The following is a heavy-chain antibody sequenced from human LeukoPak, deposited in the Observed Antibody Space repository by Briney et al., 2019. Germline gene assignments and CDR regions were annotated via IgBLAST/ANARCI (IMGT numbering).Heavy chain of an antibody. CDR2: INSDGSTT. Sequence: GGSLRLSCAASGFTVSSTYMTWVRQAPGKGLVWVSRINSDGSTTSYADSVKGRFTISRDNVKETLYLQMNSLSAEDTAVYYCSRGREYCSGGSCYSGYNYYMDVWGKGTTVTVSS. D-gene: IGHD2-15*01. V-gene: IGHV3-74*01. CDR3: SRGREYCSGGSCYSGYNYYMDV. J-gene: IGHJ6*03. CDR1: GFTVSSTY.